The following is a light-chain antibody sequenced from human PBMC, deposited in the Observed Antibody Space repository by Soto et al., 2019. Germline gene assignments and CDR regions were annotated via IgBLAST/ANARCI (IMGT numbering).Light chain of an antibody. V-gene: IGLV2-8*01. CDR2: EVS. J-gene: IGLJ3*02. CDR3: SSYAGSNNWV. Sequence: QSALTQPPSASGSPGQSVTISCTGTCSDVGGYNYVSWYQQHPGKAPKLMIYEVSKRPSGVPDRFSGSKSGNTASLTVSGLQAEDEADYYCSSYAGSNNWVFGGGTKVTVL. CDR1: CSDVGGYNY.